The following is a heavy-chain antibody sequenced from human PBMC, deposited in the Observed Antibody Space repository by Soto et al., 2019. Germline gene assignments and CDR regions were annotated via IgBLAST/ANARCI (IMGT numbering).Heavy chain of an antibody. CDR2: IIPIFGTA. J-gene: IGHJ6*02. D-gene: IGHD2-2*01. V-gene: IGHV1-69*13. CDR3: ARDGETDFCSSTSCYPVYYYYYGMDV. Sequence: ASVKVSCKASGGTFSSYAISWVRQAPGQGLEWMGGIIPIFGTANYAQKFQGRVTITADESTSTAYMELSSLRSEDTAVYYCARDGETDFCSSTSCYPVYYYYYGMDVWGQGTTVTVSS. CDR1: GGTFSSYA.